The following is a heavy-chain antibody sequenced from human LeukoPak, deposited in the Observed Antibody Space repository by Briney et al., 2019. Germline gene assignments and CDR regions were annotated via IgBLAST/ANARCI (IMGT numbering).Heavy chain of an antibody. Sequence: PGGSLRLSCGASGFTFSSYPMNWVRQAPGKGLEWVSSISTSNSYIYYADSVRGRFTISRDNAKNSLYLQMNSLRAEDTALYYCAKSGIIQGYYFYYMDVWGKGTTVTISS. D-gene: IGHD5-18*01. CDR1: GFTFSSYP. CDR3: AKSGIIQGYYFYYMDV. V-gene: IGHV3-21*04. CDR2: ISTSNSYI. J-gene: IGHJ6*03.